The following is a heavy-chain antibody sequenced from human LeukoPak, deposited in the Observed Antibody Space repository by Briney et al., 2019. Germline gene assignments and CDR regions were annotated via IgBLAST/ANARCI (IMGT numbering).Heavy chain of an antibody. V-gene: IGHV3-30*18. Sequence: GGSLRLSCAASGFTFSSYGMHWVRQAPGKGLEWVAVISYDGSNKYYADSVKGRFTISRDNSKNTLYLQMNSLRAEDTAVYYCAKDLWFGGFLHYWGQGTLVTVSS. J-gene: IGHJ4*02. CDR2: ISYDGSNK. CDR3: AKDLWFGGFLHY. D-gene: IGHD3-10*01. CDR1: GFTFSSYG.